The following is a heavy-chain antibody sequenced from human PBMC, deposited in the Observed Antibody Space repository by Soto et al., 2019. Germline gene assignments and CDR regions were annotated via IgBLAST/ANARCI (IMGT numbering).Heavy chain of an antibody. J-gene: IGHJ4*02. V-gene: IGHV3-74*01. Sequence: PGGSLRLSCTASGFTFSMYWMHWVRQVPGKGPEWVSRISDDGSRADYADSVKGRFTISRDNAKNTLYLEMHVLRADDTAVYYCTRGPRPSSVGTGAFWGQGTPVTV. CDR2: ISDDGSRA. CDR3: TRGPRPSSVGTGAF. CDR1: GFTFSMYW. D-gene: IGHD3-10*01.